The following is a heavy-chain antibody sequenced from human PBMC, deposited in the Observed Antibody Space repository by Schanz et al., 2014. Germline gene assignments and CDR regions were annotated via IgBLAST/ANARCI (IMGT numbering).Heavy chain of an antibody. J-gene: IGHJ4*02. V-gene: IGHV3-20*04. Sequence: EVLLLESGGRVERPGGSLRLSCAASGFIFDDYGMSWVRQVPGKGLEWVSGINWNGGDTSYADSVKGRFTISRDNAENTLYLQMNSLRVEDTAVYYCARGPIPIQGVPMDFWGQGTLVTVSS. D-gene: IGHD3-10*01. CDR2: INWNGGDT. CDR1: GFIFDDYG. CDR3: ARGPIPIQGVPMDF.